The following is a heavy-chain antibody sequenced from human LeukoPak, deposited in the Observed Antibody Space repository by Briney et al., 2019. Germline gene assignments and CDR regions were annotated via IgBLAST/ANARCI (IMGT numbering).Heavy chain of an antibody. CDR2: INSDGSTT. CDR1: GFTFSNYW. V-gene: IGHV3-74*01. D-gene: IGHD1-26*01. J-gene: IGHJ4*02. CDR3: ARLGIRFDY. Sequence: HPGGSLRLSCAASGFTFSNYWMHWVRQAPGKGLVWVSRINSDGSTTNYADSVKGRFTISRDNAKNTLFLQMNSLRAEDTAVYYCARLGIRFDYWGQGTLVTVSS.